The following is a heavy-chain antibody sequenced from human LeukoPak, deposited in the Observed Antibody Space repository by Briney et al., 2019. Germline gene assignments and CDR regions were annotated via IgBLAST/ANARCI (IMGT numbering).Heavy chain of an antibody. CDR3: ARDLNRGPSSDKSGYYYGSCYLDY. CDR2: INPSSGHK. V-gene: IGHV1-46*01. CDR1: GYSFTSYY. J-gene: IGHJ4*02. Sequence: ASVKVSCKTSGYSFTSYYIHWVRQSPGQGLEWMGIINPSSGHKLYAEKFQGRVTMTRDMSTSTVYMDLTSLKSDDTAVYYCARDLNRGPSSDKSGYYYGSCYLDYWGQGTLVTVSS. D-gene: IGHD3-22*01.